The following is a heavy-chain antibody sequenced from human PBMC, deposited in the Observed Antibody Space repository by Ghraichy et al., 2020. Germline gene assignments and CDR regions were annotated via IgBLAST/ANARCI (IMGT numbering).Heavy chain of an antibody. CDR1: GYTFTSYG. CDR3: ARDKQSYDFWSGYTGNNWFDP. CDR2: ISAYNGNT. J-gene: IGHJ5*02. D-gene: IGHD3-3*01. Sequence: ASVKVSCKASGYTFTSYGISWVRQAPGQGLEWMGWISAYNGNTNYAQKLQGRVTMTTDTSTSTAYMELRSLRSDDTAVYYCARDKQSYDFWSGYTGNNWFDPWGQGTLVTVSS. V-gene: IGHV1-18*01.